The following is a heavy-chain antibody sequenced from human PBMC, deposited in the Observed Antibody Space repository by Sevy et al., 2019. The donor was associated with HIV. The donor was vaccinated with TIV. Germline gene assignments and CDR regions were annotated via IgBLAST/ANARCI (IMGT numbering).Heavy chain of an antibody. CDR1: GYTFTDYG. V-gene: IGHV1-18*01. J-gene: IGHJ4*02. CDR2: VSTYNGNT. D-gene: IGHD1-1*01. Sequence: ASVKVSCKASGYTFTDYGIKWMRQAPGQGLEWMVWVSTYNGNTNYSQKFQGRVTVTTDTSTKTVYLGLRSLRSDDTAVYFGARARNWLDYWGQGTLVTVSS. CDR3: ARARNWLDY.